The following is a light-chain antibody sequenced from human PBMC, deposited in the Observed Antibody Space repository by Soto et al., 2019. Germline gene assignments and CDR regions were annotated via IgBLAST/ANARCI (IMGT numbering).Light chain of an antibody. CDR2: SNN. V-gene: IGLV1-44*01. J-gene: IGLJ1*01. Sequence: QSVLTQPPSTSGTPGQRVTISCSGSSSNIGSNTVNWYQQLPGAAPKLLIQSNNHRPSGVPDRFSGSQSGTSASLAISGLQSEDEADYYCAVWDDSLTGYVFGTGTKVTVL. CDR3: AVWDDSLTGYV. CDR1: SSNIGSNT.